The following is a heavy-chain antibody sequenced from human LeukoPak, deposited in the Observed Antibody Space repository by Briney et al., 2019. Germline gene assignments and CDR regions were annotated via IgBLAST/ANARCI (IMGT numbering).Heavy chain of an antibody. CDR3: AKEGSKSSSLDY. D-gene: IGHD6-13*01. V-gene: IGHV3-30*18. CDR2: ISYDGSNK. Sequence: SGGSLRLSCAASGFTFSSYGMLWVRQAPGKGLEWVAVISYDGSNKYYADSVKGRFTISRDNSKNTLYLQMNSLRAEDTAVYYCAKEGSKSSSLDYWGQGTLVTVSS. J-gene: IGHJ4*02. CDR1: GFTFSSYG.